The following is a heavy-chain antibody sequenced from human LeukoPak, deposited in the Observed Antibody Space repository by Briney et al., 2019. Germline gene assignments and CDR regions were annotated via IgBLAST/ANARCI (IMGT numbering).Heavy chain of an antibody. J-gene: IGHJ6*03. CDR1: GGSFSGYY. V-gene: IGHV4-34*01. Sequence: SETLSLTCAVYGGSFSGYYWSWIRQPPGKGLEWIGEINHSGSTNYNPSLKSRVTISADTSKNQFSLKLSSVTAADAAVYYCAKYGSGSYSENYYMDVWGKGTTVTVPS. D-gene: IGHD3-10*01. CDR2: INHSGST. CDR3: AKYGSGSYSENYYMDV.